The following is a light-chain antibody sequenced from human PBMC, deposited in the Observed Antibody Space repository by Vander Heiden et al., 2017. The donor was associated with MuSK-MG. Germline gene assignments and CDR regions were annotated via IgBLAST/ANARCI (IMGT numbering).Light chain of an antibody. V-gene: IGLV7-43*01. CDR2: STS. J-gene: IGLJ3*02. CDR3: LPYYGGSWV. Sequence: QTVVTQEPSLPVSPGGTVTPTRASSTAAVTSGFFPNWFPHKPSPAPRDLIYSTSNSPSLAPAPFSSSPLAGKAALTLAGVQAEDDDEYYCLPYYGGSWVFGGGTKLTVL. CDR1: TAAVTSGFF.